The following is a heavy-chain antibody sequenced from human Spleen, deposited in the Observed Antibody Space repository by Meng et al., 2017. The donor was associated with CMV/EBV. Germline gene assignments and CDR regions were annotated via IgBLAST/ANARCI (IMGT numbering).Heavy chain of an antibody. CDR3: ARVAEERFSDY. V-gene: IGHV4-38-2*02. CDR2: IYYSGST. J-gene: IGHJ4*02. CDR1: GYSISSGYY. Sequence: SETLSLTCTVSGYSISSGYYWGWIRQPPGKGLEWIGSIYYSGSTYYNPSLKSRVTISVDTSKNQFSLKLSSVTAADTAVYYCARVAEERFSDYWGQGTLVTVSS.